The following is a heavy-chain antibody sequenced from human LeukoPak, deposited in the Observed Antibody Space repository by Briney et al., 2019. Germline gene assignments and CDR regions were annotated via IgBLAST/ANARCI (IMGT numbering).Heavy chain of an antibody. CDR1: GFTFSSYE. CDR3: ARHVVAVGFDY. D-gene: IGHD3-22*01. Sequence: GGSLRLSCAASGFTFSSYEMNWVRQAPGKGLEWVSSITSSSSYIYYADSVKGRFTISRDNAKNSLYLQMNSLRAEDTAVYYCARHVVAVGFDYWGQGTLVTVSS. CDR2: ITSSSSYI. V-gene: IGHV3-21*01. J-gene: IGHJ4*02.